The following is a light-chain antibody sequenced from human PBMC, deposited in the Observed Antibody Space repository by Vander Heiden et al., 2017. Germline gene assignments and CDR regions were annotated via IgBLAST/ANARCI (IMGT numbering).Light chain of an antibody. V-gene: IGLV3-9*01. CDR3: QVWDSSAL. CDR2: RDI. Sequence: YELRQPLALSVALGQTARITCGGNNIGSKNVHWYQQKPGQAPVLVIYRDIIRPSGIPERFSGSNSGNTATLTISRAQAGDEADYYCQVWDSSALFGGGTKLTVL. CDR1: NIGSKN. J-gene: IGLJ2*01.